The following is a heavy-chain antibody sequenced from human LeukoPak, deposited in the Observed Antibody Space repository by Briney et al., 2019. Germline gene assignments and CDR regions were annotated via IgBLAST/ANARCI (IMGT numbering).Heavy chain of an antibody. CDR2: ISGSGGST. Sequence: QSGGSLRLSCAVSGFTFSSYSMNWVRQAPGKGLEWVSAISGSGGSTYYADSVKGRFTISRDNSKNTLYLQMNSLRAEDTAVYYCAAPYYYDSSGYLTERRGYFDYWGQGTLVTVSS. D-gene: IGHD3-22*01. CDR3: AAPYYYDSSGYLTERRGYFDY. CDR1: GFTFSSYS. J-gene: IGHJ4*02. V-gene: IGHV3-23*01.